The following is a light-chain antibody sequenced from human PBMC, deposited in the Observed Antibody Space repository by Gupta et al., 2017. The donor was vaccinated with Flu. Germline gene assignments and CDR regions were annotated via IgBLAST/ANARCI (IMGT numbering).Light chain of an antibody. J-gene: IGLJ3*02. Sequence: QAVVPQEPSLTVSPGGTVTLTCGSSPGAVTSGHYPYWFQQNPGHATRTLIYDTSNKHSWTPARFSASILGGRAALTLSGAQPEDEAEYYCLLSYSGTWVFGGGTKLTVL. V-gene: IGLV7-46*01. CDR1: PGAVTSGHY. CDR3: LLSYSGTWV. CDR2: DTS.